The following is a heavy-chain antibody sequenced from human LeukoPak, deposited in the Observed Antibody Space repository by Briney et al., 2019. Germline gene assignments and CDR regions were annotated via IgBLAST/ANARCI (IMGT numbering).Heavy chain of an antibody. V-gene: IGHV1-2*02. J-gene: IGHJ4*02. CDR2: INPDTGGT. CDR1: GYSFTGYH. CDR3: ARDVPGYSSYFDY. Sequence: GSVKGSCKASGYSFTGYHIHWGRQAPGQGPEWVGWINPDTGGTKCAQKFQGRVTLTRDTSINTAYMELNDLRSDDTATYYCARDVPGYSSYFDYWGQGTVVTVSS. D-gene: IGHD6-19*01.